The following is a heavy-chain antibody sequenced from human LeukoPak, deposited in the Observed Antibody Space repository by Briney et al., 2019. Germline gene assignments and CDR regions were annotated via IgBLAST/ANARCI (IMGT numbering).Heavy chain of an antibody. CDR2: VDNDGFT. CDR1: GGSVSSASLY. V-gene: IGHV4-39*01. D-gene: IGHD5-12*01. J-gene: IGHJ4*02. CDR3: ARMVRRLERLNIGGSSDYATIYYFDY. Sequence: SETLSLTCTVSGGSVSSASLYWGWIRQPPGKGLDWIGTVDNDGFTYYNSSLKSRVSISINTSKNQFSLRLTSVTAADTAVYYCARMVRRLERLNIGGSSDYATIYYFDYWGQGTLVTVSS.